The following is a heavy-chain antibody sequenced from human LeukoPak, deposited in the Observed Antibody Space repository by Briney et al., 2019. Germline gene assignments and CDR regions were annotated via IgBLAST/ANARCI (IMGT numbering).Heavy chain of an antibody. CDR1: GYTFTSYY. J-gene: IGHJ4*02. V-gene: IGHV1-46*01. Sequence: ASVNVSCKASGYTFTSYYMHWVRQAPGQGLEWMGIINPSGGSTSYAQKFQGRVTMTRDMSTSTVYMELSSLRSDDTAIYYCARDRASGWFVYWGQGTLVTVSS. D-gene: IGHD6-19*01. CDR2: INPSGGST. CDR3: ARDRASGWFVY.